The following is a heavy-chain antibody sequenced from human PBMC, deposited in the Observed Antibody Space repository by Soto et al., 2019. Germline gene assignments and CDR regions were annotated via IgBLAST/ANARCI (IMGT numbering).Heavy chain of an antibody. CDR2: VSPKSGNT. Sequence: ASVKVSRKASGYNFFDYGVSWVRQAPGQGLEWMGWVSPKSGNTDYARKVQGRVTMTTDISTSTAYMELRGLISDDTGVYYCARGRTVSSIGPLLVWGQGTLVTVSS. CDR1: GYNFFDYG. D-gene: IGHD1-1*01. V-gene: IGHV1-18*01. J-gene: IGHJ1*01. CDR3: ARGRTVSSIGPLLV.